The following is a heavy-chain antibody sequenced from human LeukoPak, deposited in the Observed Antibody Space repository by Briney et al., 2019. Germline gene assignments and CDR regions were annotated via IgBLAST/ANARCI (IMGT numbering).Heavy chain of an antibody. D-gene: IGHD3-9*01. CDR2: IYYSGST. V-gene: IGHV4-39*01. CDR3: ARHLRRNYDILTGYQAEYYFDY. Sequence: SETLSLTCTVSGGPISSCGYHWVWIRQPPGEGLEWIGSIYYSGSTYYNPSLKSRVTISVDTSKIQFSLKLSSVTAADTAVYYCARHLRRNYDILTGYQAEYYFDYWGQGTLVTVSS. J-gene: IGHJ4*02. CDR1: GGPISSCGYH.